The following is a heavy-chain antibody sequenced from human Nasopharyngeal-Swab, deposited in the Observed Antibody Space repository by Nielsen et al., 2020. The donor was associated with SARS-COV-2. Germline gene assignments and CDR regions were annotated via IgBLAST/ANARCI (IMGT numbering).Heavy chain of an antibody. V-gene: IGHV3-53*01. CDR3: ARVLDGYNGFDY. J-gene: IGHJ4*02. D-gene: IGHD5-24*01. CDR1: GLSVSSNY. Sequence: GESLKISCAASGLSVSSNYMSWVRQAPGKGPEWVSIIYPGGSTYYADSVKGRFTISRDSSRNTLYLQMNSLTAEDTAVYYCARVLDGYNGFDYWGQGTLVTVSS. CDR2: IYPGGST.